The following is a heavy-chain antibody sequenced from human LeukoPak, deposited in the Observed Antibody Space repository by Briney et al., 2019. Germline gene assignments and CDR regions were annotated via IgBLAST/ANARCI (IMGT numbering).Heavy chain of an antibody. Sequence: GGSLRLSCAASGFTVSSNYMSWVRQAPGKGLEWVSVIYSGGSTYYADSVKGRFTISRDNSKNTLYLQMNSLRAEDTAVYYCARVYDYGDYYYYYYMDVWGKGTTVTVSS. CDR2: IYSGGST. D-gene: IGHD4-17*01. J-gene: IGHJ6*03. CDR3: ARVYDYGDYYYYYYMDV. CDR1: GFTVSSNY. V-gene: IGHV3-66*01.